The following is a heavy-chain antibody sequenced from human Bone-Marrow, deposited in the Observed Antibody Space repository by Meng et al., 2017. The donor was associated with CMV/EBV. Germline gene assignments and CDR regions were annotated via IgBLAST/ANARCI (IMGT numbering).Heavy chain of an antibody. CDR3: ASYTYYDFWSGYYFDQPASWLDP. CDR1: GGSISSSSYY. Sequence: WGSLRLSCTVSGGSISSSSYYWGWIRQPPGKGLEWIGSIYYSGSTYYNPSLKSRVTISVDTSKNQFSLKLISVTAADTAVYSCASYTYYDFWSGYYFDQPASWLDPWGQGTPVTVSS. D-gene: IGHD3-3*01. CDR2: IYYSGST. J-gene: IGHJ5*02. V-gene: IGHV4-39*07.